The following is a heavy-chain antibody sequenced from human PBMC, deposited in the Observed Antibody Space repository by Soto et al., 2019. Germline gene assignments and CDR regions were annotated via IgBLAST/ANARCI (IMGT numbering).Heavy chain of an antibody. D-gene: IGHD6-19*01. CDR1: GGTFSSYA. V-gene: IGHV1-69*13. Sequence: SVKVSCKASGGTFSSYAISWVRQAPGQGLEWMGGIIPIFGTANYAQKFQGRVTITADESTSAAYMELSSLRSEDTAVYYCASKLAVAGPTYYYYGMDVWGQGTTVTVSS. CDR2: IIPIFGTA. CDR3: ASKLAVAGPTYYYYGMDV. J-gene: IGHJ6*02.